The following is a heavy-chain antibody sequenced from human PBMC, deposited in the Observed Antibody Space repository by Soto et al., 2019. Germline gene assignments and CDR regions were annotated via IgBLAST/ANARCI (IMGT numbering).Heavy chain of an antibody. CDR1: GASVSSNSAA. D-gene: IGHD1-7*01. V-gene: IGHV6-1*01. CDR3: AREAWITGTTRNYYHYGLDV. Sequence: SQTLSLTCAISGASVSSNSAAWNWIRQSPSRGLEWLGRTYYRSKWYNDYVVSLKSRITVNPDTSRNQFSLQLNSVTPEDTAVYYCAREAWITGTTRNYYHYGLDVWGQGTTVTVSS. CDR2: TYYRSKWYN. J-gene: IGHJ6*02.